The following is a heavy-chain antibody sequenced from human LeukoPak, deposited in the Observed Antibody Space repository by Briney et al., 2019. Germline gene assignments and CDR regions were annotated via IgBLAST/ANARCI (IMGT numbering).Heavy chain of an antibody. D-gene: IGHD6-13*01. CDR3: ARSGIAAAGVDY. CDR2: ISAYNANT. CDR1: DYTFTSYG. J-gene: IGHJ4*02. V-gene: IGHV1-18*01. Sequence: ASVKVSCTASDYTFTSYGISWVRQSPGQGLEWWGWISAYNANTNYAQKLQCRVTMTTDTSTSTAYMELRSMRSDDTAVYYCARSGIAAAGVDYWGQGTLVTVSS.